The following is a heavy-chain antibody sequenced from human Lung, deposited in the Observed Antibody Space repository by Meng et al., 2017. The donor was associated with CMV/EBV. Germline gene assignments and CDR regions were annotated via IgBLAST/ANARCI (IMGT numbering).Heavy chain of an antibody. V-gene: IGHV3-21*01. CDR3: ARETGSSGWYGPGY. J-gene: IGHJ4*02. CDR2: ISSSSTYI. Sequence: GGSLRLXCAASGFNFRTYSMNWVRQAPGKGLEWVSSISSSSTYIYYADSVKGRFTTSRDNAKNSLYLQMNSLRAEDTAVYYCARETGSSGWYGPGYWGQGXLVTVSS. D-gene: IGHD6-19*01. CDR1: GFNFRTYS.